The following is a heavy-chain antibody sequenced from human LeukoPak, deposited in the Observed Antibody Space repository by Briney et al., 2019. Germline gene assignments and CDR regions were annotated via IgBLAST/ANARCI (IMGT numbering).Heavy chain of an antibody. V-gene: IGHV4-34*12. D-gene: IGHD6-19*01. CDR1: GASFSGYY. Sequence: NTSETLSLTCAVYGASFSGYYWSWIRQSPGKGLEWIGEIFHSGTTNYNPSLKSRVTISVDTSKNQFSLKLSSVTAADTAVYYCASTNYSSGWYPVLFDYWGQGTLVTVSS. J-gene: IGHJ4*02. CDR2: IFHSGTT. CDR3: ASTNYSSGWYPVLFDY.